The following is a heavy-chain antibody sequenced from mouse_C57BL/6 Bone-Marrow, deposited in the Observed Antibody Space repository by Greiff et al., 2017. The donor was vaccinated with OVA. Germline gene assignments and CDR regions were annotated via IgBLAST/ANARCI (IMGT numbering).Heavy chain of an antibody. J-gene: IGHJ2*01. CDR2: IHPNSGST. D-gene: IGHD2-3*01. V-gene: IGHV1-64*01. CDR3: ARKLGYDGYYYFDY. CDR1: GYTFTSYW. Sequence: QVQLQQPGAELVKPGASVKLSCKASGYTFTSYWMHWVKQRPGQGLEWIGMIHPNSGSTNYNEKFKSKATLTVDKSSSTAYMQLSSLTSEDSAVYDCARKLGYDGYYYFDYWGQGTTLTVSS.